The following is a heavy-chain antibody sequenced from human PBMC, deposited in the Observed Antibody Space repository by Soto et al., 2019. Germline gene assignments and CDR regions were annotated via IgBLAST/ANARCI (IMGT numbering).Heavy chain of an antibody. CDR1: GGSISSYY. D-gene: IGHD5-12*01. J-gene: IGHJ4*02. V-gene: IGHV4-59*12. CDR3: ARPLYSGYDFDY. Sequence: PSETLSLTCTVSGGSISSYYWSWIRQPPGKGLEWIGEINYSGSTNYNPSLKSRVTISVDTSKNQFSLKLSSVTAADTAVYYCARPLYSGYDFDYWGQGTLVTVSS. CDR2: INYSGST.